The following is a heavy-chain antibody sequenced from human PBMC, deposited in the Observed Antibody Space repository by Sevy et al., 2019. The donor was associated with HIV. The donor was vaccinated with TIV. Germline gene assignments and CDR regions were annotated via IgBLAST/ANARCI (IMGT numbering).Heavy chain of an antibody. CDR1: GFTFSSYA. V-gene: IGHV3-23*01. J-gene: IGHJ6*02. D-gene: IGHD2-2*01. CDR2: ISGSGGST. Sequence: GGSLRLSCAASGFTFSSYAMSWVRQAPGKGLEWVSAISGSGGSTYYSDSVKGRFTISRDNSKNTLYLQMNSLRAEDTAVYYCAKGGPGYCSSTSCYPLDYYYYGMDVWGHGTTVTVSS. CDR3: AKGGPGYCSSTSCYPLDYYYYGMDV.